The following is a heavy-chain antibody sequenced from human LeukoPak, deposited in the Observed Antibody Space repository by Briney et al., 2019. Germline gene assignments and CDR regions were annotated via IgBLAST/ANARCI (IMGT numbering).Heavy chain of an antibody. CDR3: ARCFYTGEAPAANDAFNI. D-gene: IGHD2-2*01. Sequence: GASVRVSCKAYGGTFNIYAFNWVRQAPGRGLEYMGRFIPLLDTAKYAQNFQGRVTFTADKSTSTAYLEVSSLRFEDTAAYFCARCFYTGEAPAANDAFNIWGQGTMVTVSS. CDR2: FIPLLDTA. J-gene: IGHJ3*02. CDR1: GGTFNIYA. V-gene: IGHV1-69*04.